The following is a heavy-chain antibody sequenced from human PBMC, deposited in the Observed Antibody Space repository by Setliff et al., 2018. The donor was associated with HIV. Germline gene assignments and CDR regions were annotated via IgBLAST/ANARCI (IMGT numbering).Heavy chain of an antibody. CDR1: GYTFTNYG. J-gene: IGHJ4*02. V-gene: IGHV1-18*01. CDR3: ARVPYSSGY. D-gene: IGHD6-19*01. Sequence: ASVKVSCKASGYTFTNYGISWVRQAPGQGLEWMGWISVYNGNTNYAQNLQGRVTMTTDRSTTTAYMELRSLRSDDTAVYYCARVPYSSGYWGQGTLVTSPQ. CDR2: ISVYNGNT.